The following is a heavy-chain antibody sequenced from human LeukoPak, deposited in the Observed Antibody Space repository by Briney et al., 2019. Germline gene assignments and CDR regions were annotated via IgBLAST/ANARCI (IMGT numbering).Heavy chain of an antibody. V-gene: IGHV3-11*01. Sequence: GGSLRLSCAASGFTFSSYAMSWIRQAPGKGLEWVSYISSSGSTIYYADSVKGRFTISRDNAKNSLYLQMNSLRAEDTAVYYCARDYYDSSGYPERDYYYGMDVWGQGTTVTVSS. CDR1: GFTFSSYA. D-gene: IGHD3-22*01. CDR3: ARDYYDSSGYPERDYYYGMDV. J-gene: IGHJ6*02. CDR2: ISSSGSTI.